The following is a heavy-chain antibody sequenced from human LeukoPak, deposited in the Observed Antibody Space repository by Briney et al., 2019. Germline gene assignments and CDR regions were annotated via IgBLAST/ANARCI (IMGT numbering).Heavy chain of an antibody. J-gene: IGHJ4*02. CDR1: GGSFSGYY. Sequence: SETLSLTCAVYGGSFSGYYWSWIRQPPGKGLEWIGEINHSGSTNYNPSLKSRVTISVDTSKNQFSLKLSSVTAADTAVYYCASGDNDPLFDYWGQGTLVTVSS. CDR3: ASGDNDPLFDY. D-gene: IGHD1-1*01. CDR2: INHSGST. V-gene: IGHV4-34*01.